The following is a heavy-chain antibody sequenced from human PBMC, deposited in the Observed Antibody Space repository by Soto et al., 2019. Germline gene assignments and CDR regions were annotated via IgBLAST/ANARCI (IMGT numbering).Heavy chain of an antibody. Sequence: GGSLRLSCAVSGFTFSSSSMNWVRQAPGKGLEWVSSISSSSSYIYYADSVKGRFTISRDNAKNSLYLQMNSLRAEDTAVYYCARGVSSGWPSPDFDYWGQGTLVTVSS. J-gene: IGHJ4*02. V-gene: IGHV3-21*01. CDR2: ISSSSSYI. CDR1: GFTFSSSS. CDR3: ARGVSSGWPSPDFDY. D-gene: IGHD6-19*01.